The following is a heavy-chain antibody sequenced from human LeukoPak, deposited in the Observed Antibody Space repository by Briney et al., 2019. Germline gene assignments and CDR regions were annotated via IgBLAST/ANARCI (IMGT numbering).Heavy chain of an antibody. V-gene: IGHV4-39*01. CDR3: ARNRYYYGSGNYGVPNWFDP. Sequence: SETLSLTCTVSGGSINSNSYYWGWIRQPPGKGLEWIGNIYYSGSTYYNPSLKSRVTISVDTSKNQFSLKLNSVTAADTAVYYCARNRYYYGSGNYGVPNWFDPWGQGTLVTVSS. J-gene: IGHJ5*02. CDR1: GGSINSNSYY. CDR2: IYYSGST. D-gene: IGHD3-10*01.